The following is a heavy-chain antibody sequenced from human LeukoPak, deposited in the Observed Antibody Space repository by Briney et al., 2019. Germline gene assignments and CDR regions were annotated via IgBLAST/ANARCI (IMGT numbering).Heavy chain of an antibody. J-gene: IGHJ4*02. D-gene: IGHD6-19*01. V-gene: IGHV3-30-3*01. CDR2: ISYDGSNK. CDR3: ARDGRSSGWYQGFDY. CDR1: GFTFSSYA. Sequence: GGSLRLSCAASGFTFSSYAMHWVRQAPGKGLEWVAVISYDGSNKYYADSVKGRFTTSRDNSKNTLYLQMNSLRAEDTAVYYCARDGRSSGWYQGFDYWGQGTLVTVSS.